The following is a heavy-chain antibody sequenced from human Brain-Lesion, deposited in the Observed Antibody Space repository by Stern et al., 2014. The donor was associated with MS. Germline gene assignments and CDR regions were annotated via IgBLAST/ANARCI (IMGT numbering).Heavy chain of an antibody. CDR2: IFNSGST. J-gene: IGHJ6*02. V-gene: IGHV4-61*02. CDR3: ARGRVVPGFQYYATDV. Sequence: VQLVESGPGLVKPSQTLSLSCTVSGGSISSGGYYWSWIRQPAGQGLEWIGRIFNSGSTSYNPSLKSRVTISIDTSKNQFPLRLNPMTAADTAVYYCARGRVVPGFQYYATDVWGQGTTVIVSS. CDR1: GGSISSGGYY. D-gene: IGHD2-2*01.